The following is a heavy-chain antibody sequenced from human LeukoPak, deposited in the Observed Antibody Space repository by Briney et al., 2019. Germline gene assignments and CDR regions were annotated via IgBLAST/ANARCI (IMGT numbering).Heavy chain of an antibody. CDR1: GFTFSSYW. CDR3: ARDLLEMATV. CDR2: IKQDGSEK. Sequence: GGSLRLSCAASGFTFSSYWMSWVRQAPGKGLEWVANIKQDGSEKYYVDSVKGRFTISRDNAKNSLYLQMKSLRDEDTAVYHCARDLLEMATVWGQGTLVTVSS. J-gene: IGHJ4*02. D-gene: IGHD5-24*01. V-gene: IGHV3-7*04.